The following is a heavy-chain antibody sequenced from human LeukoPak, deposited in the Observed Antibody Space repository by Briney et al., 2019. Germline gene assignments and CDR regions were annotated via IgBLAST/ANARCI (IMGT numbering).Heavy chain of an antibody. J-gene: IGHJ3*02. D-gene: IGHD1-26*01. CDR3: ARRSSGSTAAFDI. Sequence: SETLSLTCTVSGGSISSTSYYWGWIRQPPGKGLEWIGSGYYSGSTYYNPSLKSRVTISVDTSKNQFSLKLSSVTAADTAVYYCARRSSGSTAAFDIWGQGTMVTVSS. CDR1: GGSISSTSYY. V-gene: IGHV4-39*01. CDR2: GYYSGST.